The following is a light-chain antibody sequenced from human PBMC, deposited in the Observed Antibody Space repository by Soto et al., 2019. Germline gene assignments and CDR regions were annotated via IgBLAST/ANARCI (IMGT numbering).Light chain of an antibody. CDR1: QSISSY. CDR2: AAS. J-gene: IGKJ5*01. Sequence: DIQMTQSPSSLSASIGDRVTITCRASQSISSYLNWYHQIPGKAPKLLIYAASSLQRGVPSRFSGSGSGTDFTLTISSLQPEDFATYYCQQSYSTSITFGQGTRLEIK. V-gene: IGKV1-39*01. CDR3: QQSYSTSIT.